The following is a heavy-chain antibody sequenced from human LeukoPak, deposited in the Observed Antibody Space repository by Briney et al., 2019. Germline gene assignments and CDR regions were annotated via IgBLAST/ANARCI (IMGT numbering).Heavy chain of an antibody. V-gene: IGHV3-74*01. Sequence: QPGGSLRLSCAASEFTFSNYWIYWVRQPPGKGLVWVSRIRYDGIVTNYADSVEGRFTISRDNAKNTVHLQMNSLRDDDTAVYYCARANPADFNLWGRGTLVTVSS. J-gene: IGHJ2*01. CDR1: EFTFSNYW. CDR2: IRYDGIVT. D-gene: IGHD1-14*01. CDR3: ARANPADFNL.